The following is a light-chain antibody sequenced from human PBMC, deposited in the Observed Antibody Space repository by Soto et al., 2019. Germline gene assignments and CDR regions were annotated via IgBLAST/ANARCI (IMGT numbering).Light chain of an antibody. CDR1: SSDVGSYNL. CDR3: CSYAGSSTFLYV. J-gene: IGLJ1*01. Sequence: QSALTQPASVSGSPGQSITISCTGTSSDVGSYNLVSWYQQHPGKAPKLMIYEVSKRPSGVSNRVSGSKSGNTASLTISGLQAEEEADDYCCSYAGSSTFLYVFGTGTKLTVL. CDR2: EVS. V-gene: IGLV2-23*02.